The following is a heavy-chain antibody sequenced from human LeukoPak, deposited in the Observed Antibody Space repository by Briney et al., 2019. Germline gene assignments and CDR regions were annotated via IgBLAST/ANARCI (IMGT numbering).Heavy chain of an antibody. CDR2: INPNSGVT. V-gene: IGHV1-2*02. J-gene: IGHJ3*02. CDR1: GYTFTGYY. D-gene: IGHD3-3*01. CDR3: ARDRFDFWSGYTAFDI. Sequence: GASVKVSCKASGYTFTGYYMHWVRQAPGEGLESMGWINPNSGVTNYAQKFEGRVTMTRDTSITTAYMELSRLRSVDTAVYYCARDRFDFWSGYTAFDIWGQGTMVTVSS.